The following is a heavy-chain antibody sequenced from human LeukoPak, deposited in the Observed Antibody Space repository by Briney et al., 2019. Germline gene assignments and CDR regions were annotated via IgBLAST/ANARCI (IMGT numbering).Heavy chain of an antibody. J-gene: IGHJ5*02. Sequence: SETLSLTCSVSGDSISGSTYYWGWIRQPPGKVLEWIGSIFETGNTYYNPPLKSRVTISVDTSKNQFSLNLNSVTAADTAAYYCARHAVMTSISTYNWLNPWGRGTLVTVSS. D-gene: IGHD2-21*02. V-gene: IGHV4-39*01. CDR1: GDSISGSTYY. CDR2: IFETGNT. CDR3: ARHAVMTSISTYNWLNP.